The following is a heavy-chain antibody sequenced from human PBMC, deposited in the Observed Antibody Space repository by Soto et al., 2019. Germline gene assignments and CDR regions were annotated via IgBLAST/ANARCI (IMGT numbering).Heavy chain of an antibody. V-gene: IGHV6-1*01. Sequence: SQTLSLTCVISGDSVSSNSAAWNWIRQSPSRGLEWLGRTYYRSKWYNDYAVSVKSRITINPDTSKNQFSLQLNSVTPEDTAVYYCARAGESYSSGPTNWFDPWGQGTLVTVSS. J-gene: IGHJ5*02. CDR3: ARAGESYSSGPTNWFDP. CDR1: GDSVSSNSAA. D-gene: IGHD6-19*01. CDR2: TYYRSKWYN.